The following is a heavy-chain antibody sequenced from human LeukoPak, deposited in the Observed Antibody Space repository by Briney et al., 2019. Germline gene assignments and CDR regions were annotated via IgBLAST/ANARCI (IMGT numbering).Heavy chain of an antibody. Sequence: GGSLRLSCAASGFTFSSYAMSWVRQAPGKGLEWVSAISGSGGSTYYADSVKGRFTISRDNSKNTLYLQMNSLRAEDTAVYYCAKEGNCSSTCCYSGLFYWGQGTLVTVSS. CDR1: GFTFSSYA. D-gene: IGHD2-2*01. CDR3: AKEGNCSSTCCYSGLFY. V-gene: IGHV3-23*01. J-gene: IGHJ4*02. CDR2: ISGSGGST.